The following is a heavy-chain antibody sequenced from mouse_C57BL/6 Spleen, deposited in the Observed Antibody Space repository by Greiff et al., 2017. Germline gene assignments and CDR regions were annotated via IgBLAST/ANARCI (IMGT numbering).Heavy chain of an antibody. CDR3: ARGEAMDY. CDR2: ICSGGST. CDR1: GFSFTSYG. V-gene: IGHV2-2*01. J-gene: IGHJ4*01. Sequence: QVQLKQSGPGLVQPSQCLSITCTASGFSFTSYGVHWVRQSPGKGLEWLGVICSGGSTDYNAAFISRLSISKDNAKSQVFFKMNSLQADDTAIYYCARGEAMDYWGQGTSVTVSS.